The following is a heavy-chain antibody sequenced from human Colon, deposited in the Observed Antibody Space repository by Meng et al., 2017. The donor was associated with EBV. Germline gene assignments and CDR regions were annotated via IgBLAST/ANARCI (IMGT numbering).Heavy chain of an antibody. J-gene: IGHJ2*01. V-gene: IGHV4-4*02. CDR3: MRDLLVLEKNEV. CDR2: IFHSGLT. CDR1: GGSISSSNW. Sequence: QVQLQESGPGLVKPSETLSHTCAVSGGSISSSNWWGWVRQSPEKGLEWIGEIFHSGLTNYNPSLQSRVTISVDKSKNQFSLEVTSVTAADTAIYYCMRDLLVLEKNEVWGRGTLVTV. D-gene: IGHD1-1*01.